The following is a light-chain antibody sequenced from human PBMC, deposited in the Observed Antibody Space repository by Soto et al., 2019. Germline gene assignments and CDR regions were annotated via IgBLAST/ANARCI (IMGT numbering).Light chain of an antibody. Sequence: EIVLTQSPGTLSLSPGDRATLSCRASQSLSSRYLAWYRQKPGQAPRLLSYGASNRATGIPDRFSGSGSGTDFTLTISRLEPDDFAVYYCQQYSSSPPTFGGGTKVEIK. V-gene: IGKV3-20*01. CDR2: GAS. CDR1: QSLSSRY. J-gene: IGKJ4*01. CDR3: QQYSSSPPT.